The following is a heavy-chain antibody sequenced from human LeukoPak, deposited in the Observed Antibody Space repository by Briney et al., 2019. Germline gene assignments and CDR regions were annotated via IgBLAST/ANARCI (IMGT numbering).Heavy chain of an antibody. V-gene: IGHV1-46*01. CDR2: INPSGGST. J-gene: IGHJ4*02. D-gene: IGHD2-15*01. CDR1: GYTFTSYY. CDR3: ARDRYCSGGSCYLTLDY. Sequence: ASVEVSCKASGYTFTSYYMHWVRQAPGQGLEWMGMINPSGGSTSYAQKFQGRVTMTRDTSTSTVYMEVSSLRSGDTAVYYCARDRYCSGGSCYLTLDYWGQGTLVTVSS.